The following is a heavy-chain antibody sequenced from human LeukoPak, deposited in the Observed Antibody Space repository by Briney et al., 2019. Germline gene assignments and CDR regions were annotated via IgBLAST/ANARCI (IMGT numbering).Heavy chain of an antibody. V-gene: IGHV4-34*01. Sequence: SETLSLTCAVYGGFFSGYYWSWIRQPPGNGLEWIGEINHSGSTNYNPSLKSRVTISVDTSKNQFSLKLSSVTAADTAVYYCARTKIVATSPSYFDYWGKGTLVTVPS. D-gene: IGHD5-12*01. CDR1: GGFFSGYY. CDR3: ARTKIVATSPSYFDY. CDR2: INHSGST. J-gene: IGHJ4*02.